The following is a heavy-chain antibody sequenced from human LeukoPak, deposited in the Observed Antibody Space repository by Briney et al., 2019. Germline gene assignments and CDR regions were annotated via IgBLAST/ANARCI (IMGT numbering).Heavy chain of an antibody. CDR2: IKQDGSEK. V-gene: IGHV3-7*01. Sequence: GGSLRLSCAASGFIFSSYWMSWVRQAPGKGLEWVANIKQDGSEKYYVDSVKGRFTISRDNAKDSLYLQMNSLRAEDTAVYYCARDVGYSSGWGQGTLVTVSS. D-gene: IGHD6-19*01. CDR3: ARDVGYSSG. CDR1: GFIFSSYW. J-gene: IGHJ4*02.